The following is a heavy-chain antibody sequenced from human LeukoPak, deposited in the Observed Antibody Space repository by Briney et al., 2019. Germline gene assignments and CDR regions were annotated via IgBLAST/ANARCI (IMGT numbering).Heavy chain of an antibody. CDR1: VGSISSGCYS. Sequence: SETLSLTCAVSVGSISSGCYSWSWIRQTPGTGLEWIGYIYHSGSTYYNPSLKSRVTISVDRSKNQFSLKLSSVTAADTAVYYCARTPDYGGNSFFDYWGQGTLVTVSS. CDR2: IYHSGST. D-gene: IGHD4-23*01. V-gene: IGHV4-30-2*01. J-gene: IGHJ4*02. CDR3: ARTPDYGGNSFFDY.